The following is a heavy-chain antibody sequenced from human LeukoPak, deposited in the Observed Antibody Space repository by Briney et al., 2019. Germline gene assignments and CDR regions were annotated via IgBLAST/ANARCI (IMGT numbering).Heavy chain of an antibody. D-gene: IGHD2-21*02. V-gene: IGHV4-59*11. CDR3: ARLAKCDGDCYSFDF. CDR1: GDSISGHP. Sequence: SETLSLTCAVSGDSISGHPWSWLRQPPGKGLDYIGYIDSNGDTNSNPSLKTRVTISVDTSTNQFSLNLNSVTAADTAVYYCARLAKCDGDCYSFDFWGQGMLVTVSS. J-gene: IGHJ4*02. CDR2: IDSNGDT.